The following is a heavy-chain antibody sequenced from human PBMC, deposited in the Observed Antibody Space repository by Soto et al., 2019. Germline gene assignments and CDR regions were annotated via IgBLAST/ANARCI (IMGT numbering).Heavy chain of an antibody. J-gene: IGHJ3*02. CDR2: IGTHADTT. V-gene: IGHV3-23*01. D-gene: IGHD3-16*01. CDR1: GFTFSTYA. Sequence: EVQLLESGGGLVQPGGSLRLSCAASGFTFSTYALTWVRQAPGNGLEWVSSIGTHADTTYYVDSVKGRFSISRDNSKNTVYLQMSSLSAEDTAVYYCARPYVEVGVNDAFDIWGRGTMVTVSS. CDR3: ARPYVEVGVNDAFDI.